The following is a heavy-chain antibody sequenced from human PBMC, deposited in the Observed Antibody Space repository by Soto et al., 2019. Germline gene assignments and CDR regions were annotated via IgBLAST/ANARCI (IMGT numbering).Heavy chain of an antibody. D-gene: IGHD6-19*01. V-gene: IGHV1-8*01. CDR1: GYTFTSYD. CDR3: ARSVEWLASFDY. Sequence: QVQLVQSGAEVKKPRASVKVSCKASGYTFTSYDINWVRQATGQGLEWMGWMNPNSGNTGYAHKFQGRVTMTRNTSISTAYMELSSLRSDDTAVYYCARSVEWLASFDYWGQGTLVTVSS. CDR2: MNPNSGNT. J-gene: IGHJ4*02.